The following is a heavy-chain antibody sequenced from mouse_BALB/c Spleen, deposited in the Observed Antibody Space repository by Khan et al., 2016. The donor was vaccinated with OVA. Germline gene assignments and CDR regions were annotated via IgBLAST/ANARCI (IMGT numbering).Heavy chain of an antibody. V-gene: IGHV9-2-1*01. J-gene: IGHJ1*01. D-gene: IGHD1-1*01. CDR1: GYTFTDYS. CDR2: INTETGEP. Sequence: SGPELKKPGETVKISCKASGYTFTDYSMHWVKQAPGKGLKWMGWINTETGEPTYADDFKGRFAFSLETSASTAYLQINNLKNEDTTTYVCAKDYGSSYWYFDVWGAGTTVTVSS. CDR3: AKDYGSSYWYFDV.